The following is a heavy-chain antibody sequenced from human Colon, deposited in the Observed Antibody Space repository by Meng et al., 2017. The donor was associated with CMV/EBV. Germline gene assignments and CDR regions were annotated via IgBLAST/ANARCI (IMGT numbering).Heavy chain of an antibody. J-gene: IGHJ6*02. Sequence: SETLSLTCVVHGGPFSDYYWSWLRQAPGKGLEWLGEVTHTGVINYNPSLRSRLTMSVDTSDNQFSLRLTSMTAADTAVYYCATGGVDPFRCCLDVWGQGTTVTVSS. CDR3: ATGGVDPFRCCLDV. CDR2: VTHTGVI. V-gene: IGHV4-34*01. CDR1: GGPFSDYY. D-gene: IGHD5-12*01.